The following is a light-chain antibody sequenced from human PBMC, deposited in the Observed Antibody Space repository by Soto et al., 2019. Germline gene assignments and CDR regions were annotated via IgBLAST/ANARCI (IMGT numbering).Light chain of an antibody. J-gene: IGLJ3*02. CDR3: ATWDDSLSGPV. V-gene: IGLV1-47*01. CDR2: RNN. Sequence: SVLTQPPSTSGTPGQRVTISCSGSSSNIGSYYVYWYQHLPGTAPKLLIYRNNQRPSGVPDRFSGSKSGTSASLAISGLRSDDEADYYCATWDDSLSGPVFGGGTKLTVL. CDR1: SSNIGSYY.